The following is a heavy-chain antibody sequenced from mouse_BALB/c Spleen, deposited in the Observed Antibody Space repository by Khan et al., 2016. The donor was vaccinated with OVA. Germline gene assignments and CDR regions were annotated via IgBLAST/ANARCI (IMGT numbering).Heavy chain of an antibody. CDR3: ARIKKIVATYFDY. J-gene: IGHJ2*01. D-gene: IGHD1-1*01. CDR2: TNPTNGRT. Sequence: QVRLQQSGAELVKAGASVKMSCKASGYTFTSYWMHWVKQRLGQGLEWFAETNPTNGRTYYNEKFKSKATLTVDKSSSTAYMLLSGRTFEDSVVYYCARIKKIVATYFDYWGQGTTLTVSS. V-gene: IGHV1S81*02. CDR1: GYTFTSYW.